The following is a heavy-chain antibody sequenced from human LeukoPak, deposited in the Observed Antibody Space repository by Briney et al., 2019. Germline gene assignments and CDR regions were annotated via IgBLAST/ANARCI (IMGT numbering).Heavy chain of an antibody. CDR3: ARVSVRYDSSGLFDY. D-gene: IGHD3-22*01. CDR1: GYTFTSYG. Sequence: ASVKVSCKASGYTFTSYGISWVRQAPGQGLEWMGWISAYNGNTNYAQKLQGRVTMTTDTSTSTAYMELRSLRSDDTAVYYCARVSVRYDSSGLFDYWGQGTLVTVPS. J-gene: IGHJ4*02. CDR2: ISAYNGNT. V-gene: IGHV1-18*01.